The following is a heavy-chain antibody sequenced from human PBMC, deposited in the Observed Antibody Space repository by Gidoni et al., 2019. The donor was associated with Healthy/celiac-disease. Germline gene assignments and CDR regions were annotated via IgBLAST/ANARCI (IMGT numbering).Heavy chain of an antibody. D-gene: IGHD1-1*01. CDR1: GFTFSSSS. Sequence: EVQLVASGGGLVTPGGSLRPSCAASGFTFSSSSMNWVRQAPGKGLEWVSAIRRSRSDIYYADSVKGRFTNSRDNAKNALDLQMNSRRAEDTAVYHCARNPLGENWNDVSGGDYYYGRDVWGQGTTVTVSS. J-gene: IGHJ6*02. V-gene: IGHV3-21*01. CDR2: IRRSRSDI. CDR3: ARNPLGENWNDVSGGDYYYGRDV.